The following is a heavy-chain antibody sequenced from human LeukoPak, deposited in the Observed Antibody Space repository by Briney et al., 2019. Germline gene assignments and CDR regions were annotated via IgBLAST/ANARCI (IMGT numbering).Heavy chain of an antibody. CDR1: GYTFTTYS. V-gene: IGHV1-46*01. D-gene: IGHD3-10*01. J-gene: IGHJ4*02. Sequence: ASVKVSCKASGYTFTTYSMHWVRQAPGQGLEWMGVINPTGGSTTYAQRFQGRVTMTRDTSTSTVYMELSSLRSEDTAVYYCARDYNRWRADFFDYWGQGTLVTVSS. CDR3: ARDYNRWRADFFDY. CDR2: INPTGGST.